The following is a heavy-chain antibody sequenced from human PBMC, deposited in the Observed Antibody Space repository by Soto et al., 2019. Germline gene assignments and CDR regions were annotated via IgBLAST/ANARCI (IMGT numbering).Heavy chain of an antibody. D-gene: IGHD3-3*01. V-gene: IGHV4-34*01. Sequence: QVQLGQWGAGLLKPSETLSLTCVVYGGSFSDYYWSWIRQPPGKGLEWIGAVSDSGRTNYNPSLKSRVTISVDASKNQFSLKVTCVTAADTAVYYCARSNFSHPDYWGQGALVTVSS. CDR2: VSDSGRT. CDR1: GGSFSDYY. J-gene: IGHJ4*02. CDR3: ARSNFSHPDY.